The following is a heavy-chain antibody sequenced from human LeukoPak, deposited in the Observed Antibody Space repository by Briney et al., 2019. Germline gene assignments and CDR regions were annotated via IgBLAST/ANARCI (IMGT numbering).Heavy chain of an antibody. CDR1: GGTFSSYA. J-gene: IGHJ3*02. D-gene: IGHD3-16*01. Sequence: SVKVSCKASGGTFSSYAISWVRQAPGQGLEWMGRIIPILGIANYAQKFQGRVTMTRDTATSTAHMELRSLRSDDTAMYFCARDFAFGGVNAFDIWGQGTMVTVSS. V-gene: IGHV1-69*04. CDR2: IIPILGIA. CDR3: ARDFAFGGVNAFDI.